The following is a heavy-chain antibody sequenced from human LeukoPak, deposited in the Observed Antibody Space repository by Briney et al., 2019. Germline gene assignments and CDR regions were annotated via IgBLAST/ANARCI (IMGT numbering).Heavy chain of an antibody. V-gene: IGHV3-7*03. D-gene: IGHD3-10*01. CDR3: ARALLWFGESTDAFDI. J-gene: IGHJ3*02. CDR2: IKQDGSET. Sequence: GGSLRLSCAASEFTFNTYWMSWVRQAPGKGLEWVANIKQDGSETYYVDSVKGRFTISRDNAKNSLYLQMNSLRAEDTAVYYCARALLWFGESTDAFDIWGQGTMVTVTS. CDR1: EFTFNTYW.